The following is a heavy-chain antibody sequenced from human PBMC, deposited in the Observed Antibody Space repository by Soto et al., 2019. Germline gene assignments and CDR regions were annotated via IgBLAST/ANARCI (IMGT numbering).Heavy chain of an antibody. CDR2: IKNDGSEK. D-gene: IGHD5-18*01. CDR3: VTGYHSDY. CDR1: GISTSSYW. V-gene: IGHV3-7*03. J-gene: IGHJ4*02. Sequence: GGSLRLSCAASGISTSSYWMGWVRQAPGRGLEWVASIKNDGSEKYYMDSLKGRFTISRDNALNSLYLQMNSLRAEDTAVYFCVTGYHSDYWGQGTLVTVPS.